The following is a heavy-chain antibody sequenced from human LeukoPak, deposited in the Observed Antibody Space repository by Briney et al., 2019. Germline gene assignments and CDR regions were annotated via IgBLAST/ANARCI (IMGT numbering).Heavy chain of an antibody. Sequence: PGGSLRLSCAASGFTFSSYAMSWIRQPPGKGLEWIGSIYYSGSTYYNPSLKSRVTIYVDTAKNQVSLKLSSVTAADTAVYYCATRGRARDYWGQGTLVTVSS. J-gene: IGHJ4*02. CDR2: IYYSGST. CDR1: GFTFSSYA. CDR3: ATRGRARDY. D-gene: IGHD3-10*01. V-gene: IGHV4-39*01.